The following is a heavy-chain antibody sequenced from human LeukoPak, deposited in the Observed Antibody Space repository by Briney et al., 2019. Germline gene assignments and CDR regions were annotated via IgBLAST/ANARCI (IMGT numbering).Heavy chain of an antibody. Sequence: GGSLRLSCAASGFTFSGYGMHWIRQAPGKGLEWVAVISYDGHNGYYGDSVKGRFTISRDNSKNTVFLQMNSLRAEDTAVYYCAKGVGYGGMDVWGQGTTVTVSS. V-gene: IGHV3-30*18. CDR3: AKGVGYGGMDV. CDR2: ISYDGHNG. D-gene: IGHD2-8*01. CDR1: GFTFSGYG. J-gene: IGHJ6*02.